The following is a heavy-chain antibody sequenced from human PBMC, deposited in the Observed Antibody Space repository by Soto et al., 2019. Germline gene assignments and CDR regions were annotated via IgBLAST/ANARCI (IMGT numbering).Heavy chain of an antibody. CDR3: AKGSGASTDPVYDILTGYSTDWYYFDY. CDR2: ISGSGGST. Sequence: GGSLRLSCAASGFTFSSYAMSWVRQAPGKGLEWVSAISGSGGSTYYADSVKGRFTISRDNSKNTLYLQMNSLRAEDTAVYYCAKGSGASTDPVYDILTGYSTDWYYFDYWGQGTLVTVSS. V-gene: IGHV3-23*01. J-gene: IGHJ4*02. CDR1: GFTFSSYA. D-gene: IGHD3-9*01.